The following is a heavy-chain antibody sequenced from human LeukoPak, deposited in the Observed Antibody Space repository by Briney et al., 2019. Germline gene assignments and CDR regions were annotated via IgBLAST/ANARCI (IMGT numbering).Heavy chain of an antibody. V-gene: IGHV3-30-3*01. CDR3: ARARVGATPFDY. CDR1: GFTFSSYA. D-gene: IGHD1-26*01. Sequence: GRSLRLSCAASGFTFSSYAMHWVRQAPGKGLEWVAVISYDGSNKYYADSVKGRFTISRDNSKNTLYLQMNSLRAEDTAMYYCARARVGATPFDYWGQGTLVTVSS. CDR2: ISYDGSNK. J-gene: IGHJ4*02.